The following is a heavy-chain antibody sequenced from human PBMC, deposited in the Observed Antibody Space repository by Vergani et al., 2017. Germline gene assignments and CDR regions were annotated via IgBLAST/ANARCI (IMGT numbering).Heavy chain of an antibody. D-gene: IGHD6-6*01. CDR3: AKEGQLNNWFDP. J-gene: IGHJ5*02. CDR1: GFTFSSYA. Sequence: EVQLLESGGGLVQPGGSLRLSCAASGFTFSSYAMIWVRQAPGKGLEWVAAISGSGGSTYYAVSVKGRFTISRDNSKNTLYLQMNSLRAEDTAVYYCAKEGQLNNWFDPWGQGTLVTVSS. V-gene: IGHV3-23*01. CDR2: ISGSGGST.